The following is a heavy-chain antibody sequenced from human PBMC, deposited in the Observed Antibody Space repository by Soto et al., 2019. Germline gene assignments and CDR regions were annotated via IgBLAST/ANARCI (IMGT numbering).Heavy chain of an antibody. CDR3: AKDLRVMTTVTTDPNYGMDV. J-gene: IGHJ6*02. V-gene: IGHV3-23*01. CDR1: GFTFRSYA. D-gene: IGHD4-17*01. Sequence: GGSLRLSCAASGFTFRSYAMSWARPAPGKGLEWVSALSGRGGSTYYADSVKGRFTISRDYSKNTLYLQMNSLRAEDTAVYYCAKDLRVMTTVTTDPNYGMDVWGQGTTVTVSS. CDR2: LSGRGGST.